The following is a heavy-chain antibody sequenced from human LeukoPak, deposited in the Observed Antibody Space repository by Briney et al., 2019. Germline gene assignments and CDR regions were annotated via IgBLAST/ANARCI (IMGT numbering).Heavy chain of an antibody. V-gene: IGHV4-39*07. D-gene: IGHD1-14*01. J-gene: IGHJ3*02. Sequence: SETQSLTCTVSGGSISSSSYYWGWIRQPPGKGLEWIGSIYYSGSTYYNPSLKSRVTISVDTSKNQFSLKLSSVTAADSAVYFCARTTAPIDDGFDIWGQGTVVTVS. CDR3: ARTTAPIDDGFDI. CDR2: IYYSGST. CDR1: GGSISSSSYY.